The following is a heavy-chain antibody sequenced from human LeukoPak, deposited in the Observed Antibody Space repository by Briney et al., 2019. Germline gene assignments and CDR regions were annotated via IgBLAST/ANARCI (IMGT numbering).Heavy chain of an antibody. D-gene: IGHD1-26*01. Sequence: GASVKVSCKASGYTFTSYAMHWVRQAPGQGLEWMGWINPNSGGTNYAQKFQGWVTMTRDTSISTAYMELSRLRSDDTAVYYCAIGRSGSSSFDYWGQGTLVTVSS. CDR3: AIGRSGSSSFDY. CDR2: INPNSGGT. J-gene: IGHJ4*02. CDR1: GYTFTSYA. V-gene: IGHV1-2*04.